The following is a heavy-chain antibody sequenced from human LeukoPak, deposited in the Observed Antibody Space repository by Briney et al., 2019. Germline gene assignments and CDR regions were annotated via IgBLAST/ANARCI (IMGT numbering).Heavy chain of an antibody. CDR2: IIPIFGTA. V-gene: IGHV1-69*13. J-gene: IGHJ4*02. CDR3: ARDRNAVLWFGDPPSGSGDY. Sequence: SVKVSCKASGGTFSSYAISWVRQAPGQGLEWMGGIIPIFGTANYAQKFQGRVTITADESTSTAYMELSSLRSDDTAVYYCARDRNAVLWFGDPPSGSGDYWGQGTLVTVSS. D-gene: IGHD3-10*01. CDR1: GGTFSSYA.